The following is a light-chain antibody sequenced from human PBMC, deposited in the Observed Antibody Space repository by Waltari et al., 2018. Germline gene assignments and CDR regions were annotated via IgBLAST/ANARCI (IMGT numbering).Light chain of an antibody. CDR3: QQYNSYPYT. V-gene: IGKV1-5*03. CDR1: QSINKW. Sequence: DLQLTQPPSTLSASVRDRVTITCRASQSINKWLAWYQQKPGKAPNLLIYKASTLESGVPSRFSGSGSGTDFTLTISSLQPDDSATYYCQQYNSYPYTFGQGTKLEIK. J-gene: IGKJ2*01. CDR2: KAS.